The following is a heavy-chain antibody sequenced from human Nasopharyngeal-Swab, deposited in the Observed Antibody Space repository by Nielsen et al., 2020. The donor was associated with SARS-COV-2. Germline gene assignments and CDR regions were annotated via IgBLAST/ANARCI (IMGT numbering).Heavy chain of an antibody. D-gene: IGHD5-12*01. CDR2: ISAYNGNT. V-gene: IGHV1-18*01. Sequence: ASVKVSSKASGYTFTSYGISWVRQAPGQGLEWMGWISAYNGNTNYAQKLQGRVTMTTEPYPSTAYMELSSLRSEDTAVYYCARGFIVATIFHYYYYMDVWGKGTTVTVSS. CDR1: GYTFTSYG. J-gene: IGHJ6*03. CDR3: ARGFIVATIFHYYYYMDV.